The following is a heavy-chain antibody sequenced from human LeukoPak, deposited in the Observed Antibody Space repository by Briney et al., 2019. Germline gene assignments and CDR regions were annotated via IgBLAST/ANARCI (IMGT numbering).Heavy chain of an antibody. CDR2: ISSGSGTI. V-gene: IGHV3-48*04. Sequence: GGSLRISCAASGLSFSSYRMNWVRQAPGRSLEYVSYISSGSGTIYYADSVQGRFTISRDNAKNSLYLQMNSLRAEDTALYYCAKSDTSSWYDYWGQGTLVTVSS. CDR1: GLSFSSYR. D-gene: IGHD6-13*01. CDR3: AKSDTSSWYDY. J-gene: IGHJ4*02.